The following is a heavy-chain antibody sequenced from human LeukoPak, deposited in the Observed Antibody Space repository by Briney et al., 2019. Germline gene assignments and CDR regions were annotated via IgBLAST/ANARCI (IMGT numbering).Heavy chain of an antibody. J-gene: IGHJ3*02. Sequence: KSSGTLSLTCAVSGGSISTTDWWSWVRQPPGKGLEWIGQIYHGGSTNYNPSLKSRVTISVDKSKNQFSLKLISLTAADTAVYYCARDGAATVAGYAFDIWGQGTMVTVSS. V-gene: IGHV4-4*02. CDR1: GGSISTTDW. CDR2: IYHGGST. CDR3: ARDGAATVAGYAFDI. D-gene: IGHD6-19*01.